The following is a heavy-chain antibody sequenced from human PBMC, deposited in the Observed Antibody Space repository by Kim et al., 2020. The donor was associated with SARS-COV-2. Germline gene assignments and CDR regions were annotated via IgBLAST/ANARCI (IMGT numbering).Heavy chain of an antibody. V-gene: IGHV5-51*01. CDR2: IFLGDSDT. CDR1: GSRFTNYW. CDR3: ARVSSSFKDPFDP. Sequence: GESLKISCKVSGSRFTNYWIGWVRQMPGKGLEWMGVIFLGDSDTRYSPSFQGQVTISADKSIFTAYLQWSSLKAWDTAMYYCARVSSSFKDPFDPWGQGTLVTVSS. J-gene: IGHJ5*02.